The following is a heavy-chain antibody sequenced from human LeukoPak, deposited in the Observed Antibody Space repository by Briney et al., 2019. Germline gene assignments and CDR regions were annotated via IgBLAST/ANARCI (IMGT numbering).Heavy chain of an antibody. D-gene: IGHD3-16*01. CDR2: INPNSGGT. Sequence: ASVKVSCKASGYTFTGYYMHWVRQAPGQGLEWMGWINPNSGGTNYAQKFQDRVTMTRDTSISTAYMELSRLRSDDTAVYYCARMRGGPNWFDPWGQGTLVTVSS. V-gene: IGHV1-2*02. CDR3: ARMRGGPNWFDP. CDR1: GYTFTGYY. J-gene: IGHJ5*02.